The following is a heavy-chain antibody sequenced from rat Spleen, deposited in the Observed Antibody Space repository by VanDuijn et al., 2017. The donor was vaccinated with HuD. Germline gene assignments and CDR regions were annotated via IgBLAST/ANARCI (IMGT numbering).Heavy chain of an antibody. D-gene: IGHD1-1*01. CDR2: IWTGGNT. J-gene: IGHJ2*01. CDR1: GFSLTNYN. Sequence: QVQLKESGPGLVQPSQTLSLTCTIAGFSLTNYNVHWVRQPPGKGLEWMGLIWTGGNTAYNSLLESRLNISRDTSKSQVFLKMNSLQTEDTATYYCARDLDYSGTFDYWGQGVMVTVSS. CDR3: ARDLDYSGTFDY. V-gene: IGHV2-30*01.